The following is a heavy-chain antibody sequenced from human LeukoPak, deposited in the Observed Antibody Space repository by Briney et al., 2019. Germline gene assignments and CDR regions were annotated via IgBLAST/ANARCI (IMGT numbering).Heavy chain of an antibody. J-gene: IGHJ4*02. CDR3: AKAGLPAALDY. Sequence: GGSLRLSCAASGFTFGSYWMFWVRQAPGKGLEWISQIKGDGSRADYADSVKGRFTISRDNARNTLSLELTSLGTEDTAVYYCAKAGLPAALDYWGQGTLVTVSS. CDR2: IKGDGSRA. CDR1: GFTFGSYW. V-gene: IGHV3-74*01. D-gene: IGHD2-2*01.